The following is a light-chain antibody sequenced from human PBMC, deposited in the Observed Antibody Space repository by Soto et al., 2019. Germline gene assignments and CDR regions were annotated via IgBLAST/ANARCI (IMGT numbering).Light chain of an antibody. Sequence: EVVMTQSPATLSVSPGEIATLSCRASPSVGDRLAWYQQKPGQPPRLLIYEASTRATGIPGRFSSSGPETEFTLSISSLQSEDWAVDYCQQHISWPLTFGGGTKVEI. J-gene: IGKJ4*01. CDR3: QQHISWPLT. CDR1: PSVGDR. CDR2: EAS. V-gene: IGKV3-15*01.